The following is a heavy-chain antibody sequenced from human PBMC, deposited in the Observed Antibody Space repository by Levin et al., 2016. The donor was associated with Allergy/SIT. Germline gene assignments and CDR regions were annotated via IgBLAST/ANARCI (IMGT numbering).Heavy chain of an antibody. CDR2: IIPIFGTA. CDR1: GGTFSSYA. V-gene: IGHV1-69*13. Sequence: SVKVSCKAFGGTFSSYAINWVRQAPGQGLEWMGGIIPIFGTANYAQKFQGRVTITADESTSTAYMELRSLRSGDTAVYYCARDVRRGYSYIDDWGQGTLVTVSS. J-gene: IGHJ4*02. CDR3: ARDVRRGYSYIDD. D-gene: IGHD5-18*01.